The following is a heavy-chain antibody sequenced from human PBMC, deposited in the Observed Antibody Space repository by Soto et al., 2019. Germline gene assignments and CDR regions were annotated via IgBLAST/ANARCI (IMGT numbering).Heavy chain of an antibody. J-gene: IGHJ6*02. CDR3: ARRGYSSSWYYYYYYGMDV. Sequence: ASVKVSCKASGYTFTSYDINWVRQATGQGLEWMGWMNPNSGNTGYAQKFQGRVTMTRNTSISTAYMELSSLRSEDTAVYYRARRGYSSSWYYYYYYGMDVWGQGTMVTVSS. CDR2: MNPNSGNT. CDR1: GYTFTSYD. D-gene: IGHD6-13*01. V-gene: IGHV1-8*01.